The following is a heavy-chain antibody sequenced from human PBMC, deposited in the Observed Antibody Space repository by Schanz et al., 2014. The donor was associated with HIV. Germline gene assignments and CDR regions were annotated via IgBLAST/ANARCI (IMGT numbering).Heavy chain of an antibody. J-gene: IGHJ4*02. V-gene: IGHV3-23*01. CDR2: ISGSGANT. Sequence: EVHLLESGGDLAQPGDSLRLSCVASGFVFRDFAMAWVRQAPGKGLEWVSTISGSGANTYYAESVKGRFTISRDNSKNTLYLQVSSLRAEDTAVYYCAKDPHIVPTTHLDNWGQGTLVTVSP. CDR1: GFVFRDFA. CDR3: AKDPHIVPTTHLDN. D-gene: IGHD5-12*01.